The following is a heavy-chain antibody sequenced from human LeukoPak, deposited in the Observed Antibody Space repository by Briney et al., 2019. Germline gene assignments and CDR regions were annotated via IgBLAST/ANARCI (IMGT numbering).Heavy chain of an antibody. J-gene: IGHJ3*02. CDR1: GGSISSGGYY. CDR2: IYYSGST. D-gene: IGHD1-1*01. Sequence: SQTLSLTCTVSGGSISSGGYYWSWIRQHPGKGLEWIGYIYYSGSTYYNPSLKSRVTISVDTSKNQFSLKLSSVTAADTAVYYCARDRLTWNEHDSFDIWGQGTMVNGSS. V-gene: IGHV4-31*03. CDR3: ARDRLTWNEHDSFDI.